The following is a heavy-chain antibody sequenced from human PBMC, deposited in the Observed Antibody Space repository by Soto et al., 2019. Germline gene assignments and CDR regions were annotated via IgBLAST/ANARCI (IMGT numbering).Heavy chain of an antibody. CDR1: GGTFSSYA. Sequence: ASVKVSCKASGGTFSSYAISWVRQAPGQGLEWMGGIIPIFGTANYAQKFQGRVTITADESTSTAYMELSRLRSDDTAVYYCARDRAPTVTTPNYYYYYGMDVWGQGTTVTVSS. CDR3: ARDRAPTVTTPNYYYYYGMDV. CDR2: IIPIFGTA. D-gene: IGHD4-17*01. J-gene: IGHJ6*02. V-gene: IGHV1-69*13.